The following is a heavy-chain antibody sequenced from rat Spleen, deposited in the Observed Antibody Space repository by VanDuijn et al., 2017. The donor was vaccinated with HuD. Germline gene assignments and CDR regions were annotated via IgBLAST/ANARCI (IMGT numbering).Heavy chain of an antibody. CDR1: GFTFSDYF. V-gene: IGHV5-29*01. D-gene: IGHD1-11*01. J-gene: IGHJ1*01. Sequence: EVQLMESDGGLVQPGRSLKVSCSASGFTFSDYFMAWVRQAPTKGLEWVATISYDGRRTYYRDSVKGRFTISRENAKSTLYLQMNSLRSEDTATYYCARDHNCGGDDWYFVFWGPGTMVSVSS. CDR3: ARDHNCGGDDWYFVF. CDR2: ISYDGRRT.